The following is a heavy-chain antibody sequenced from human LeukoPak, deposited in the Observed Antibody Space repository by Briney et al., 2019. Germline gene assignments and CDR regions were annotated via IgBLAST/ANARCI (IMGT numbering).Heavy chain of an antibody. CDR2: IIPIFGTA. D-gene: IGHD1-26*01. V-gene: IGHV1-69*13. CDR1: GGTFSSYA. J-gene: IGHJ6*02. CDR3: ARDQARQKSGSYYYYYGMDV. Sequence: ASVKVSCKASGGTFSSYAISWVRQAPGQGLEWMGGIIPIFGTASYAQKFQGRVTITADESTSTAYMELSSLRSEDTAVYYCARDQARQKSGSYYYYYGMDVWGQGTTVTVSS.